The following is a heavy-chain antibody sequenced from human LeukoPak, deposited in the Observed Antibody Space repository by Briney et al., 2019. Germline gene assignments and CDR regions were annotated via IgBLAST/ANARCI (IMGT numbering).Heavy chain of an antibody. V-gene: IGHV1-18*04. CDR2: ISAYNGNT. D-gene: IGHD6-19*01. CDR1: GYTFTSYG. Sequence: GASVKVSCKASGYTFTSYGISWVRQAPGQGLEWMGWISAYNGNTNYAQKLQGRVTMTTDTSTSTAYMELRSLRSDDTAVYYCARVPSRVAVAGTSDYWGQGTLVTVSS. J-gene: IGHJ4*02. CDR3: ARVPSRVAVAGTSDY.